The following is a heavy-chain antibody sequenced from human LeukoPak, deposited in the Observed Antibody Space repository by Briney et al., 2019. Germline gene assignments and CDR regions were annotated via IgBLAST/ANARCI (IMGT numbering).Heavy chain of an antibody. V-gene: IGHV3-73*01. D-gene: IGHD4-17*01. CDR2: IKSKANNYAT. J-gene: IGHJ4*02. Sequence: GGSLTLSCAASGYTFSGSAMHWLRQASGEGLEWVGRIKSKANNYATAYAASVKGRFTIYRDDSENTAFLQMTSLKTEDTAVYYCTRRGDGDYGDYWGQGTLVTVSS. CDR1: GYTFSGSA. CDR3: TRRGDGDYGDY.